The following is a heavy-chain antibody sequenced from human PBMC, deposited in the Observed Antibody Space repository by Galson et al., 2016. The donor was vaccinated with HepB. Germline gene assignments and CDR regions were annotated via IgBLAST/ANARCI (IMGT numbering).Heavy chain of an antibody. CDR3: ARYDYGYCDY. D-gene: IGHD4-17*01. CDR1: GGSISGYY. V-gene: IGHV4-59*01. Sequence: ETLSLTCTVSGGSISGYYWSWIRQPPGKGLEWIGYMFYRGGTNYNPSPKSRVTISVDTSKNQFSLNLRSVTVADTAVYYCARYDYGYCDYWGQGTLVTVAS. CDR2: MFYRGGT. J-gene: IGHJ4*02.